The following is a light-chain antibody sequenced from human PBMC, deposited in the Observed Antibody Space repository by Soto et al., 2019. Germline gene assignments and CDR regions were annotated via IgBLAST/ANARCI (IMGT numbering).Light chain of an antibody. Sequence: QSVLTQPPSLSAAPGQKVTISCSGSSSNIGNNFVSWYQQLPGTARKLLIYDNNKRPAGIPDRFSGSKSGTSGTLDITGLQTGDEADYYCATWDGSLPAEVFGGGTKLTVL. V-gene: IGLV1-51*01. CDR2: DNN. CDR1: SSNIGNNF. CDR3: ATWDGSLPAEV. J-gene: IGLJ2*01.